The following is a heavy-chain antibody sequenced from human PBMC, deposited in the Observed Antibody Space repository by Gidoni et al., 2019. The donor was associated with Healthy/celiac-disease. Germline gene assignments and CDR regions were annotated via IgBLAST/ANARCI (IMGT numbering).Heavy chain of an antibody. J-gene: IGHJ4*02. CDR3: ARGGVGSVPYYFDY. CDR1: GGSFSGSY. V-gene: IGHV4-34*01. Sequence: QVQLQQWGAGLLKPSATLSLTCAVYGGSFSGSYWSWIRQPPGKGLEWIVEINHSGSTNYNPSLKSRVTISVDTSKNQFSLKLSAVTAADTAVYYCARGGVGSVPYYFDYWGQGTLGTVSS. D-gene: IGHD3-10*01. CDR2: INHSGST.